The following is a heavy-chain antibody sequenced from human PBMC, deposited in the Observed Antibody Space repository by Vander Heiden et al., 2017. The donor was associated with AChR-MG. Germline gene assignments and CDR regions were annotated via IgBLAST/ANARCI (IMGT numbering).Heavy chain of an antibody. Sequence: QVQLVESGGGVVQPGRSLRLSCAASGFTFSSYGMHWVRQAPGKGLEWVAVIWYDGSNKYYADSVKGRFTISRDNSKNTLYLQMNSLRAEDTAVYYCARDHGYSSSWYSPWGQGTLVTVSS. CDR2: IWYDGSNK. CDR1: GFTFSSYG. CDR3: ARDHGYSSSWYSP. V-gene: IGHV3-33*01. J-gene: IGHJ5*02. D-gene: IGHD6-13*01.